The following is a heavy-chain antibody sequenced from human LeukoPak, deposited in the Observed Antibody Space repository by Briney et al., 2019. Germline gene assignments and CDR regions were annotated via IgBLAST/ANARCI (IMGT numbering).Heavy chain of an antibody. D-gene: IGHD3-3*01. CDR3: ANSPLYYDFWSGYYPFDY. V-gene: IGHV1-2*02. Sequence: ASVKVSCKASGYSFTRFSIVWVRQAPGQGLEWMGWINPNSGGTNYAQKFQGRVTMTRDTSISTAYMELSRLRSDDTAVYYCANSPLYYDFWSGYYPFDYWGQGTLVTVSS. J-gene: IGHJ4*02. CDR2: INPNSGGT. CDR1: GYSFTRFS.